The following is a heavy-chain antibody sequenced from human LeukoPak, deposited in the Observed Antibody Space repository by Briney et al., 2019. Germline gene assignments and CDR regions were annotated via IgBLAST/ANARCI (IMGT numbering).Heavy chain of an antibody. CDR3: TRIIKSGSFDY. CDR2: IKSKTDGGTT. J-gene: IGHJ4*02. V-gene: IGHV3-15*01. Sequence: NPGGSLRLSCAASGLTFSSYAMSWVRQAPGKGLEWVGRIKSKTDGGTTDYAAPVKGRFTISRDDSKNTLYLQMNSLKIEDTAVYYCTRIIKSGSFDYWGQGVLVTVSS. D-gene: IGHD1-26*01. CDR1: GLTFSSYA.